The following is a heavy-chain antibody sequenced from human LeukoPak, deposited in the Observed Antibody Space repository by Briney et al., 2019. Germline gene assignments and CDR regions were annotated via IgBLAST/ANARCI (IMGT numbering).Heavy chain of an antibody. V-gene: IGHV3-30*02. J-gene: IGHJ5*02. CDR2: IRHDESNK. CDR1: GFVFSKNG. CDR3: AKFSYGDYVA. D-gene: IGHD4-17*01. Sequence: PGGSLRLSCATSGFVFSKNGMHWVRQAPGKGLEWVAFIRHDESNKYYADSMKGRFTISRDNSKNTLSLQMNSLRPDDTAVYYCAKFSYGDYVAWGQGTLVIVSS.